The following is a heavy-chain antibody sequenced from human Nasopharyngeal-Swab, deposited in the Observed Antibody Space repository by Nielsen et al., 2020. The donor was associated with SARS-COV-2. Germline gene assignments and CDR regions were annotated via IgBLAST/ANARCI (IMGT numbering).Heavy chain of an antibody. J-gene: IGHJ3*01. CDR2: VNTDGSAT. D-gene: IGHD6-6*01. V-gene: IGHV3-74*01. CDR3: AREIAPTGARSAFDV. Sequence: VRQAPGKGLEWVSRVNTDGSATNYAYSVKGRFTISRDNAKNTLYLQMNGLRGEDTAVYFCAREIAPTGARSAFDVWGQGTMVTVSS.